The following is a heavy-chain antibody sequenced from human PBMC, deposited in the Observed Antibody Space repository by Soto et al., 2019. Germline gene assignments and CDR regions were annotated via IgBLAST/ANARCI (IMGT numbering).Heavy chain of an antibody. CDR2: MSYDGRNQ. J-gene: IGHJ4*02. Sequence: QVQLVESGGGVVQPGTSLRLSCSASGFTLSGVDMHWVRQAPGKGLEWVAVMSYDGRNQYYADSVKGRFTVSRDSSKSXLXXXMXSLRTEDAAVYYCAKGGWYTSSSRSDCWGQGTLVTVSS. D-gene: IGHD6-6*01. V-gene: IGHV3-30*18. CDR1: GFTLSGVD. CDR3: AKGGWYTSSSRSDC.